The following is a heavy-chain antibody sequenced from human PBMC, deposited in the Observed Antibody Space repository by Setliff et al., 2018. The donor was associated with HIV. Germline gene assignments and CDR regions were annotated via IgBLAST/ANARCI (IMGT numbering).Heavy chain of an antibody. J-gene: IGHJ4*02. CDR2: IIPILGIA. CDR3: ARDPGGSYWAPLDY. CDR1: GGTFSSYA. Sequence: SVKVSCKASGGTFSSYAISWVRQAPGQGLEWMGGIIPILGIANYAQQFQGRVTITADESTSTAYMELSSLRSEDTAVYYCARDPGGSYWAPLDYWGQGTLVTVSS. D-gene: IGHD1-26*01. V-gene: IGHV1-69*10.